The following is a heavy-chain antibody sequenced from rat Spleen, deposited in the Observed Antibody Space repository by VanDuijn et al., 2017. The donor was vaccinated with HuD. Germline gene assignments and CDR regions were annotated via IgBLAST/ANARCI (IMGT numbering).Heavy chain of an antibody. CDR2: IWSTGGT. CDR3: ARHEAAPFDY. Sequence: QVQLKESGPGLVQPSQTLSLTCTVSGFSLSSYGVGWVRQPLGKGLVWMGSIWSTGGTHYNSAVQSRLSISRDTSKSQVFLKMNSLQPEDTGTYYCARHEAAPFDYWGQGVMVTVSS. D-gene: IGHD1-2*01. CDR1: GFSLSSYG. V-gene: IGHV2-72*01. J-gene: IGHJ2*01.